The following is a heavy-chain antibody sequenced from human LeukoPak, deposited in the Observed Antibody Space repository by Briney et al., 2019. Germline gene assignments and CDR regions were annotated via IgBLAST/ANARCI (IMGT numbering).Heavy chain of an antibody. D-gene: IGHD2-15*01. CDR1: GFTFSDYY. CDR2: INHSGST. V-gene: IGHV4-34*01. Sequence: PGGSLRLSCAASGFTFSDYYMSWIRQPPGKGLEWIGEINHSGSTNYNPSLKSRVTISVDTSKNQFSLKLSSVTAADTAVYYCARLYCSGGSCYGWFDPWGQGTLVTVSS. J-gene: IGHJ5*02. CDR3: ARLYCSGGSCYGWFDP.